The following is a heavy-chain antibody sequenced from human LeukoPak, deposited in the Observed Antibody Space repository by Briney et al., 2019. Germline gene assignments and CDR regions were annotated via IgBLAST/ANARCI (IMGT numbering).Heavy chain of an antibody. V-gene: IGHV1-2*02. CDR1: GYTFTGYY. Sequence: ASVKVSCKASGYTFTGYYLHWVRQAPGQGPEWMGWINPSDGSTNYAQKFQGRVTMTRDTSINTAYMDLSSLRSDDTAVYYCARSDKCTTCSIDYWGQGTLVTVSS. CDR3: ARSDKCTTCSIDY. D-gene: IGHD2-2*01. J-gene: IGHJ4*02. CDR2: INPSDGST.